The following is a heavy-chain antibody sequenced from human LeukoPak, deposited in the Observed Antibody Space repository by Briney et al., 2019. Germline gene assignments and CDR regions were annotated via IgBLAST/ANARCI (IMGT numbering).Heavy chain of an antibody. Sequence: VASVKVSCKASGYTFTSYYMHWVRQAPGQGLEWMGLINPTGGSTGYAQKFQGRVTMTRDMSTSTVYMELSSLRSEDTAVYYCARDNMGYSGYDLSRYYYYYMDVWGKGTTVTISS. V-gene: IGHV1-46*01. CDR3: ARDNMGYSGYDLSRYYYYYMDV. D-gene: IGHD5-12*01. CDR2: INPTGGST. CDR1: GYTFTSYY. J-gene: IGHJ6*03.